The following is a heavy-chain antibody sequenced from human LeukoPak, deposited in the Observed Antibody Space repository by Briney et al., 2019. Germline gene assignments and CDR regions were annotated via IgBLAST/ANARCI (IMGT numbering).Heavy chain of an antibody. Sequence: SETLSLTCAVYGRSFSGYYWSWIRQPPGKGLEWIGEINHSGSTNYNPSLKSRATISVDTSKNQFSLKLSSVTAADTAVYYCARGYCSTTSCYAHYYYYGMDVWGQGTTVTVSS. CDR2: INHSGST. CDR1: GRSFSGYY. CDR3: ARGYCSTTSCYAHYYYYGMDV. V-gene: IGHV4-34*01. J-gene: IGHJ6*02. D-gene: IGHD2-2*01.